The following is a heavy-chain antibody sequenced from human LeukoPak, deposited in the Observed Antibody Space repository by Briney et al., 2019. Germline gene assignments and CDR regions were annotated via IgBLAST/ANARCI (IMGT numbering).Heavy chain of an antibody. D-gene: IGHD5-24*01. CDR1: GGSMNNFF. V-gene: IGHV4-59*01. CDR2: VYYSGSS. Sequence: PSETLSLTCIVSGGSMNNFFWTWIRQTPEKRLEWIGYVYYSGSSKYNPSLERRVTISLDTSKNQFSLRLTSVTAADTAIYYCARGSEEVSTISVAFDIWGQGTAVTVSS. J-gene: IGHJ3*02. CDR3: ARGSEEVSTISVAFDI.